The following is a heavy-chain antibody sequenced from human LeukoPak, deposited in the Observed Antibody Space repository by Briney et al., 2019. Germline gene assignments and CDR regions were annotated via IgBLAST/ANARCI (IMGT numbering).Heavy chain of an antibody. V-gene: IGHV4-39*01. CDR2: LYYTGST. Sequence: PSETLSLTCTVSGGSISSSSYYWGWIRQPPGKGLEWIGTLYYTGSTYYNPSLRSRVTLSVDTSKNQFSLKLNSVTAADTAVYYCARHDGRGTPTYCFDCWGQGTLVTVSS. CDR1: GGSISSSSYY. D-gene: IGHD1-1*01. CDR3: ARHDGRGTPTYCFDC. J-gene: IGHJ4*02.